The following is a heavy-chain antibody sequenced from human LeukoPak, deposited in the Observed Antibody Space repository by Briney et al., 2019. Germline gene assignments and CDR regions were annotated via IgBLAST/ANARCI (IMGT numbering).Heavy chain of an antibody. CDR2: IIPILGIA. V-gene: IGHV1-69*02. CDR3: ARGAFPDDFWRSNWFDP. CDR1: GGTFSSYT. Sequence: VASVKVSCKASGGTFSSYTISWVRQAPGQGLEWMGRIIPILGIANYAQKFQGRVTITADKSTSTAYMELSSLRSEDAAVYYCARGAFPDDFWRSNWFDPWGQGTLVTVSS. D-gene: IGHD3-3*01. J-gene: IGHJ5*02.